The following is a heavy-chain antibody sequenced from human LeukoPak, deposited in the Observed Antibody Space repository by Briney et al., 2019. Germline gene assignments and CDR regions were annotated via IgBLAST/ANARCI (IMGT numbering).Heavy chain of an antibody. J-gene: IGHJ6*02. D-gene: IGHD3-16*01. Sequence: GGSLRLSCAASGFTFSSYGMHWVRQAPGKGLEWVAVIWYDGSNKYYADSVKGRFTISRDNSKNTLYLQMNSLRAEDAAVYYCARDKRSYSYHYYYGMDVWGQGTTVTVSS. CDR3: ARDKRSYSYHYYYGMDV. CDR1: GFTFSSYG. CDR2: IWYDGSNK. V-gene: IGHV3-33*01.